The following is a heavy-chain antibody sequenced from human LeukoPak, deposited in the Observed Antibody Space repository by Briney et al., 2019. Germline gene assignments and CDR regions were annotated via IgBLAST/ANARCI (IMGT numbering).Heavy chain of an antibody. CDR1: GFTFDDYA. CDR3: ATLWY. Sequence: AGGSLRLSCAASGFTFDDYAMHWVRQAPGKGLEWVSGISWNSGSIGYADSVKGRFTISRDNAKNSLYLQMNSLRAEDTALYYCATLWYWGQGTLVTVSS. J-gene: IGHJ4*02. D-gene: IGHD2-21*01. CDR2: ISWNSGSI. V-gene: IGHV3-9*01.